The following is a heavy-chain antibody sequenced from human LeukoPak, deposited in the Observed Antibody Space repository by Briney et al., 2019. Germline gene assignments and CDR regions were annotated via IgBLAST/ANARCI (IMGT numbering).Heavy chain of an antibody. CDR2: ISAYNGNT. J-gene: IGHJ4*02. Sequence: AASVKVSCTASGYTFTSNGISWGRQAPGQGIEWMGWISAYNGNTNYAQKLQGRGTMTTATSTSTAYMERRSLRSDDTAVYYCARATNYYDSSGYYGDWGQGTLVTVSS. D-gene: IGHD3-22*01. CDR1: GYTFTSNG. CDR3: ARATNYYDSSGYYGD. V-gene: IGHV1-18*01.